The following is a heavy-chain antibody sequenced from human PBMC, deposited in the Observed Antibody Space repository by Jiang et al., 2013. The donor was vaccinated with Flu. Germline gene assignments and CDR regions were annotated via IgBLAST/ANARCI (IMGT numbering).Heavy chain of an antibody. D-gene: IGHD1-26*01. Sequence: SGAEVKKPGASVKVSCKASGYNFIYHAIHWVRQAPGQRLEWMGWINSGNGNTKYSQKFQGRVSIISDTSATTVHMEVRSLTSEDTAVYYCAREVSGSRKYFDLWGQGTLVTISS. J-gene: IGHJ4*02. CDR1: GYNFIYHA. CDR2: INSGNGNT. CDR3: AREVSGSRKYFDL. V-gene: IGHV1-3*01.